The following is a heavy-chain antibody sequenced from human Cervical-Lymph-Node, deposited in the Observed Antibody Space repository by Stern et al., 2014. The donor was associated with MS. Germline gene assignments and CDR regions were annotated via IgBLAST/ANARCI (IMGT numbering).Heavy chain of an antibody. D-gene: IGHD3-10*01. Sequence: VQLVESGGGVVQPGRSLSLSCVASGFSFSTYAMHWVRQAPGKGLEWVSIVSYDGTQINSTDSVNARFTISRDNSKNTLYLHMHSLRDEDTAVYFCARGGRGVGLEYWGQGALVTVSS. V-gene: IGHV3-30-3*01. J-gene: IGHJ4*02. CDR3: ARGGRGVGLEY. CDR2: VSYDGTQI. CDR1: GFSFSTYA.